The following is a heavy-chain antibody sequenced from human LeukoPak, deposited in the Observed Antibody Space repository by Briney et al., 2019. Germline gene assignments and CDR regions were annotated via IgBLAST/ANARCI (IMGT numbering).Heavy chain of an antibody. CDR2: ISYDGSNK. CDR3: ARGGLTSSWFEY. Sequence: GGSLRLSCAASGFTFSSYTMHWVRQAPGKGLEWVAIISYDGSNKYYADSVKGRFTISRDNSKNTVYVQMNSLRVEDTAVYYCARGGLTSSWFEYWGQGTLVTVAS. V-gene: IGHV3-30-3*01. CDR1: GFTFSSYT. J-gene: IGHJ4*02. D-gene: IGHD6-13*01.